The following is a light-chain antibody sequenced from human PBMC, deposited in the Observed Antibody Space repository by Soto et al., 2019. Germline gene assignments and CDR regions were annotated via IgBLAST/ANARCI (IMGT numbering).Light chain of an antibody. CDR2: GNS. CDR3: QSSDSSLSGVV. CDR1: SSNIGAGYD. V-gene: IGLV1-40*01. Sequence: QSVLTQPPSVSGAPGQRVTISCTGSSSNIGAGYDVHWYQQLPGTAPKLLIYGNSNRPSGVPDRFSGSKSGTSASLAITGLQAEDAADYYCQSSDSSLSGVVFGGGTKVTVL. J-gene: IGLJ2*01.